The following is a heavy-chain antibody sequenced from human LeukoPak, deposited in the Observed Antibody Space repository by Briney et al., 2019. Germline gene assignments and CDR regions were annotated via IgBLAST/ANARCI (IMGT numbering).Heavy chain of an antibody. CDR1: GGSISSSSYY. Sequence: TLXXXCXVSGGSISSSSYYWGWIRQPRGKGLEWIGSIYYSGSTYYNPSLKSRVTISVDTAKNQSSRKLSSVTAAAPAGYCXAXXAXSSXWSXFDYWGQGXLVTVSS. CDR3: AXXAXSSXWSXFDY. V-gene: IGHV4-39*07. D-gene: IGHD6-13*01. J-gene: IGHJ4*02. CDR2: IYYSGST.